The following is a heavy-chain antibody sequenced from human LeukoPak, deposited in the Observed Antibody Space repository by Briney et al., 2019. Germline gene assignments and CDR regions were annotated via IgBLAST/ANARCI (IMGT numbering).Heavy chain of an antibody. CDR1: GFTFSAYA. Sequence: GGSLRLSCSASGFTFSAYAMHWVRQAPGKGLEYVLATNSNGGSTYYTDSVKGRFTISRDNSKNMVYLQISSLRPEDTAVYYCVKEVATITSPFDYWGQGTLVTVSS. D-gene: IGHD5-24*01. CDR3: VKEVATITSPFDY. CDR2: TNSNGGST. J-gene: IGHJ4*02. V-gene: IGHV3-64D*09.